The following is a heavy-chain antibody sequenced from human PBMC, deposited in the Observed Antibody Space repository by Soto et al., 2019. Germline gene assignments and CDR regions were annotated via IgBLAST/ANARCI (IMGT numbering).Heavy chain of an antibody. CDR1: GGSISSGGYY. J-gene: IGHJ5*02. CDR3: ARSWAGRFDP. V-gene: IGHV4-31*03. Sequence: SETLSLTCTVSGGSISSGGYYWSWIRQHPGKGLEWIGYIFYSGTTYYNPSLKSRVTISVDTSKNQFSLKLSSVTAADTAVYYCARSWAGRFDPWGQGTLVTVSS. D-gene: IGHD7-27*01. CDR2: IFYSGTT.